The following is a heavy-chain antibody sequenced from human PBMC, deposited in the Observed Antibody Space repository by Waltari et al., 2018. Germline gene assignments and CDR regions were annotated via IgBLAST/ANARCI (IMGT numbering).Heavy chain of an antibody. CDR2: QRNTGAI. CDR3: SSLPTIYYDILGWGFLDY. CDR1: GDFPSADH. D-gene: IGHD3-22*01. V-gene: IGHV4-59*08. Sequence: HVQLQESGPGLVKLSETLSLTCTLSGDFPSADHSTWIRQAPGKGLEWIAYQRNTGAIKRNPSLERRVTISAVTSKKQFSLRLISVTATDTAVYYCSSLPTIYYDILGWGFLDYWGQGMLVIVSS. J-gene: IGHJ4*02.